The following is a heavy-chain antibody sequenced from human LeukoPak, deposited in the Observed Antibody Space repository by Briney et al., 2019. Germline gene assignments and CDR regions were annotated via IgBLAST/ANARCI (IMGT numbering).Heavy chain of an antibody. Sequence: ASVKASCKASGYTFASYYMHWVRQAPGQGLEWMGIINPSGGSTSYAQKFRGRVTMTRDTSTSTVYMELSSLRSEDTAVYYCARGGQPLNIDYWGQGTLVTVSS. J-gene: IGHJ4*02. D-gene: IGHD1-14*01. CDR2: INPSGGST. V-gene: IGHV1-46*01. CDR1: GYTFASYY. CDR3: ARGGQPLNIDY.